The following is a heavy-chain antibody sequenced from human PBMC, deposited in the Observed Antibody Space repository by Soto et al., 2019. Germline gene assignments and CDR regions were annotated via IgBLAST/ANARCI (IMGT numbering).Heavy chain of an antibody. D-gene: IGHD3-22*01. V-gene: IGHV3-33*01. Sequence: GGSLRLSCAASGFAFSSYGMHWVRQAPGKGLELVAVIWYDGSNKYYADSVKGRFTISRDNSKNTLYLQMNSLRAEDTAVYYCARVATPYYDSSGYPIDYWGQGTLVTVSS. CDR1: GFAFSSYG. CDR3: ARVATPYYDSSGYPIDY. CDR2: IWYDGSNK. J-gene: IGHJ4*02.